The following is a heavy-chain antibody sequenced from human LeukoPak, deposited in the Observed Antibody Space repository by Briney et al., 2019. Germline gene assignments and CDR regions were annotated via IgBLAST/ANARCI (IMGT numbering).Heavy chain of an antibody. Sequence: PGGSLRLSCAASGFTFSRNGMTWVRQAPGKGLEWVSAISGSGGNTYYADSVKGRFTISRDNSKNTLYLQMNSLRAEDTAVYYCAREAGSGYYHDYWGQGTLVTVSS. V-gene: IGHV3-23*01. CDR3: AREAGSGYYHDY. D-gene: IGHD3-22*01. CDR2: ISGSGGNT. J-gene: IGHJ4*02. CDR1: GFTFSRNG.